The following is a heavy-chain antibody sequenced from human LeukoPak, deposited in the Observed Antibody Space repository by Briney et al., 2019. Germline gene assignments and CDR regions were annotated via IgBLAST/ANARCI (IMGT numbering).Heavy chain of an antibody. CDR1: GFTFSYNW. CDR3: AIVLGTVTTYGY. J-gene: IGHJ4*02. V-gene: IGHV3-7*01. CDR2: IRQDGSEE. D-gene: IGHD1-7*01. Sequence: GGSLRLSCTASGFTFSYNWMSWVRQAPGKGLEWVASIRQDGSEEYYMDSVKGRFTISRDDAKNALYLQMNSLRAEDTALYYCAIVLGTVTTYGYWGQGTLGTVSS.